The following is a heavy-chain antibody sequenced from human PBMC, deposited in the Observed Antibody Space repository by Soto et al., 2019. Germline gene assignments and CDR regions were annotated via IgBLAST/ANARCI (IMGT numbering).Heavy chain of an antibody. CDR3: ARDPPGIAASGAGG. D-gene: IGHD6-13*01. V-gene: IGHV3-53*01. CDR1: GFTVSNNY. Sequence: EVQLVESGGGLIQPGGSLRLSCAASGFTVSNNYMRWVRQAPGKGLEWVSLIYSGGNTHYADSVKGRFTISRDDSKNTLDLQMNSLRVEDTAVYYCARDPPGIAASGAGGWGQGTLVTVSS. CDR2: IYSGGNT. J-gene: IGHJ4*02.